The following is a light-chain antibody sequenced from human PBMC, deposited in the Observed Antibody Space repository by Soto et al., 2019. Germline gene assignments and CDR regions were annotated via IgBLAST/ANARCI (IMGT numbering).Light chain of an antibody. CDR2: KAS. V-gene: IGKV1-5*03. CDR3: QQYNTYPWT. CDR1: QSISIW. Sequence: DIEITQSPSTLSTSVGERVIITCRASQSISIWLAWYQQRPGKAPKILIYKASNLQTGVPSRFRGSGSGTEFTLTISSLQPDDFETYYCQQYNTYPWTFGQGTKVDIK. J-gene: IGKJ1*01.